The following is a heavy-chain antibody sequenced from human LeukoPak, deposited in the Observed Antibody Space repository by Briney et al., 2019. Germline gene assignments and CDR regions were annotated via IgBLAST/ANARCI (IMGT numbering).Heavy chain of an antibody. V-gene: IGHV4-59*08. CDR2: IYYSGIT. Sequence: SETLSLTCIVSSGSINNYYWNWIRQPPGKGLEWIGYIYYSGITDYNPSLKSRVTISIDTSKKQFSLKLRSVTAADTAIYYCARQKMFDSWGQGTLVTVSS. J-gene: IGHJ4*02. CDR1: SGSINNYY. CDR3: ARQKMFDS.